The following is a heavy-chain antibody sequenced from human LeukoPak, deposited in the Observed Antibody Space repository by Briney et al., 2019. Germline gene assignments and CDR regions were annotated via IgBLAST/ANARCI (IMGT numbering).Heavy chain of an antibody. CDR1: GYTFTSYG. D-gene: IGHD1-20*01. V-gene: IGHV1-18*01. J-gene: IGHJ4*02. Sequence: GASVKVSCKASGYTFTSYGISRVRQAPGQGLEWMGWISAYNGNTNYAQKFQGRVTITADKSTSTAYMELSSLRSEDTAVYYCASSQSDNWNRPILFDYWGQGTLVTVSS. CDR2: ISAYNGNT. CDR3: ASSQSDNWNRPILFDY.